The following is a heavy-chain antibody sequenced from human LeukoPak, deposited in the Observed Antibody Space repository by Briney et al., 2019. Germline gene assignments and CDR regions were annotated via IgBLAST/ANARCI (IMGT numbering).Heavy chain of an antibody. Sequence: SETLSLTCAVYGGSFSGYYWSWIRQPPGKGLEWIGEINHSGSTNYNPSLKSRVTISVDTSKNQFSLKLSSVTAADTAVYYCATLTGYHYSGSGSTVGYWGQGTLVTVSS. CDR3: ATLTGYHYSGSGSTVGY. D-gene: IGHD3-10*01. V-gene: IGHV4-34*01. J-gene: IGHJ4*02. CDR2: INHSGST. CDR1: GGSFSGYY.